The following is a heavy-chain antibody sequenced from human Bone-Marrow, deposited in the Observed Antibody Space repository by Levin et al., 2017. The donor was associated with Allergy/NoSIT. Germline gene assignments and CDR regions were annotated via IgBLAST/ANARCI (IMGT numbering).Heavy chain of an antibody. V-gene: IGHV5-51*01. CDR3: ARLPVGSYDFWSGYYISGGGPPRWFDP. Sequence: GESLKISCKGSGYSFTSYWIGWVRQMPGKGLEWMGIIYPGDSDTRYSPSFQGQVTISADKSISTAYLQWSSLKASDTAMYYCARLPVGSYDFWSGYYISGGGPPRWFDPWGQGTLVTVSS. J-gene: IGHJ5*02. CDR1: GYSFTSYW. CDR2: IYPGDSDT. D-gene: IGHD3-3*01.